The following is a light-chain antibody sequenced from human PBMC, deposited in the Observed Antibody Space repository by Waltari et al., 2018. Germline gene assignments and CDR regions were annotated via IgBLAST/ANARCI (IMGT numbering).Light chain of an antibody. Sequence: DIVMTQSPLSLPVTPGEPASISCKSSQSLLHSNGYNYLGWYLQKPGQSPQLLIYLGSNRASGVPDRFRGSGSGTEFTLKISRLEAEDVGVYFCMHSLQTPWTFGQGTRVEIK. CDR3: MHSLQTPWT. CDR1: QSLLHSNGYNY. J-gene: IGKJ1*01. V-gene: IGKV2-28*01. CDR2: LGS.